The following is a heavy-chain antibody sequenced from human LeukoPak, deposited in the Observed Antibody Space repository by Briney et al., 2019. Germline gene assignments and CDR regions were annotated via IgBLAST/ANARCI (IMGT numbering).Heavy chain of an antibody. CDR1: GGSISKSNHY. V-gene: IGHV4-39*07. CDR3: ASPVVGGGSDDAFDI. D-gene: IGHD2-15*01. CDR2: IYYGGST. J-gene: IGHJ3*02. Sequence: SETLSLTCSVSGGSISKSNHYWGWIRQPPGKGLEWIGCIYYGGSTYYNPSLKSRVTISVDTSQNQFSLKLSSVTAADTAVYYCASPVVGGGSDDAFDIWGQGTMVTVSS.